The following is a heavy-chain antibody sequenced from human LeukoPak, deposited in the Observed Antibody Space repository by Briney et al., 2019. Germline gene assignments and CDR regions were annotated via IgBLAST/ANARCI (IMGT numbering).Heavy chain of an antibody. J-gene: IGHJ4*02. CDR1: GYTFTSYG. V-gene: IGHV1-18*01. Sequence: GASVKVSCKASGYTFTSYGISWVRQAPGQGLEWMGWISAYNGNTNYAQKLQGRVTMTTDTSTSAAYMELRSLRSDDTAVYYCARDSPLPTGTNDEQIDYWGQGTLVTVSS. CDR3: ARDSPLPTGTNDEQIDY. D-gene: IGHD1-7*01. CDR2: ISAYNGNT.